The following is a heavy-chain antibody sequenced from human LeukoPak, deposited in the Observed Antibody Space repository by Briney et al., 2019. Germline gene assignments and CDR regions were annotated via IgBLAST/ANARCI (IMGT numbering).Heavy chain of an antibody. CDR3: AREYWGSSFDY. CDR2: IDNDVITT. D-gene: IGHD2-15*01. V-gene: IGHV3-74*01. Sequence: GGSLRLSCAASGFTFRNYGMHWVRQAPGKGLVWVSRIDNDVITTTYADSVRGRFTISRDNVKSTLYLQMNSLRAEDTAVYYCAREYWGSSFDYWGQGILVSVSS. J-gene: IGHJ4*02. CDR1: GFTFRNYG.